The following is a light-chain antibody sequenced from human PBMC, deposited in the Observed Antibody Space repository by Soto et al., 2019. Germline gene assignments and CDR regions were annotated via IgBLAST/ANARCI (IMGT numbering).Light chain of an antibody. CDR2: EGS. J-gene: IGLJ1*01. V-gene: IGLV2-8*01. CDR3: SSYTGSNRV. CDR1: SSDVGDNNY. Sequence: QSALTQPPSASGSPGQSVTISCTGTSSDVGDNNYVSWYQQHPGKAPKLMIYEGSKRPSGVPDRFSGSKSDNTASLTVSGLQAEDEADYYCSSYTGSNRVFGTGTKLTVL.